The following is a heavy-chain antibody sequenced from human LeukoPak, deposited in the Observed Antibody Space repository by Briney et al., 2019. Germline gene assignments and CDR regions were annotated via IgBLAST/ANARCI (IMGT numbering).Heavy chain of an antibody. CDR3: ARVVTTSLDNWFDP. J-gene: IGHJ5*02. V-gene: IGHV3-7*04. D-gene: IGHD4-17*01. CDR1: GFTFSSYW. CDR2: IKQDGSEK. Sequence: PGGSLRLSCAASGFTFSSYWMSWVRQAPGKGLEWVANIKQDGSEKYYVDSVKGRFTISRDNAKNSLYLQMNSLRAEDTAVYYCARVVTTSLDNWFDPWGQGTLVTV.